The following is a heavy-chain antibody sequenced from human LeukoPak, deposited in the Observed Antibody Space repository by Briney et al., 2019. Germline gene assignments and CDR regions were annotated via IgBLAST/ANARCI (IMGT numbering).Heavy chain of an antibody. D-gene: IGHD2-15*01. V-gene: IGHV1-46*01. CDR1: GYTFTGYY. Sequence: ASVKVSCKASGYTFTGYYMHWVRQAPGQGLEWMGIINPSGGSTSYAQKFQGRVTMTRDTSTSTVYMELSSLRSEDTAVYYCARDRTYCSGGSCFIADFDYWGQGTLVTVSS. J-gene: IGHJ4*02. CDR3: ARDRTYCSGGSCFIADFDY. CDR2: INPSGGST.